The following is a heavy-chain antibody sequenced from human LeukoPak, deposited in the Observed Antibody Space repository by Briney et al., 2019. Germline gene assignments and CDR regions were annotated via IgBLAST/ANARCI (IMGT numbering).Heavy chain of an antibody. D-gene: IGHD2-21*02. CDR1: GFMFSSYW. J-gene: IGHJ3*02. V-gene: IGHV3-7*01. Sequence: GGSLRLSCAASGFMFSSYWMSWVRQAPGKGLEWVADIKEDGSEKSYVDSVKGRFTISRDNAKNSLYLQMNTLRAEDTAVYYCVGEGLLVNGAFDTWGQG. CDR2: IKEDGSEK. CDR3: VGEGLLVNGAFDT.